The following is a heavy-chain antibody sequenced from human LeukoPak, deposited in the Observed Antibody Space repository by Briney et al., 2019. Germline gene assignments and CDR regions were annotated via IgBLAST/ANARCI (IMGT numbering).Heavy chain of an antibody. D-gene: IGHD3-22*01. CDR2: IYYSGST. V-gene: IGHV4-31*03. CDR3: ARVGTDSSGYYVDY. Sequence: SQTLSLTCTVSGGSISSGGYYWSWIRQHPGKGLEWIGYIYYSGSTYYNPSLKSRVTVSVDTSKNQFSLKLSSVTAADTAVYYCARVGTDSSGYYVDYWGQGTLVTVSS. CDR1: GGSISSGGYY. J-gene: IGHJ4*02.